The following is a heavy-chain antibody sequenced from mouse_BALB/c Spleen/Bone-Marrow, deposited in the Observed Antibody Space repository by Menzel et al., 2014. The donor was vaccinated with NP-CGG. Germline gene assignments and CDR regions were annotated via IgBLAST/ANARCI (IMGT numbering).Heavy chain of an antibody. Sequence: QVQLKESGPGLVAPSQSLSITCTVSGFSLTNYGVHWVRQPPGKGLEWLGVIWAGGSTNYNSALMSRLSISKDNSKSQVFLKMISLQTDDTAMYYCARVTSSAVGAMDYWGQRTSVTVSS. CDR3: ARVTSSAVGAMDY. CDR2: IWAGGST. J-gene: IGHJ4*01. D-gene: IGHD3-2*02. CDR1: GFSLTNYG. V-gene: IGHV2-9*02.